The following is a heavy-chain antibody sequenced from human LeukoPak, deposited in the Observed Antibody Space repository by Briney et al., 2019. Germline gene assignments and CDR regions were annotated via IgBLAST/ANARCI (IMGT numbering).Heavy chain of an antibody. D-gene: IGHD3-22*01. V-gene: IGHV4-59*01. CDR3: ARLQGDSSGYCDY. CDR1: GFFFDDYG. CDR2: IYYSGST. Sequence: LRLSCVASGFFFDDYGMHWVRQVPGKGLEWIGYIYYSGSTNYNPSLKSRVTISVDTSKNQFSLKLSSVTAADTAVYYCARLQGDSSGYCDYWGQGTLVTVSS. J-gene: IGHJ4*02.